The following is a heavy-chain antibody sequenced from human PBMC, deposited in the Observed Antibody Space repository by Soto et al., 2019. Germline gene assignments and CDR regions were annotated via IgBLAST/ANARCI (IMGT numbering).Heavy chain of an antibody. V-gene: IGHV1-46*01. Sequence: QMQLVQSGAEVKRPGASVRVSCKSSGYTFTSFYIHWVRQAPGQGLEWMGIINPSGGITNFAQRFQVRVTMTRHMSTNKHYLGLSSLKSDATAVYYCARSPAFSNSWYVIPPDPSHGMDVWGQGTTFTVS. J-gene: IGHJ6*02. CDR3: ARSPAFSNSWYVIPPDPSHGMDV. D-gene: IGHD6-13*01. CDR2: INPSGGIT. CDR1: GYTFTSFY.